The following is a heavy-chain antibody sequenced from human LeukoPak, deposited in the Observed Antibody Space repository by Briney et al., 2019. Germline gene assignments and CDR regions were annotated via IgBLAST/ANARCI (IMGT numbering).Heavy chain of an antibody. CDR1: GFTFSIFW. D-gene: IGHD3-10*01. J-gene: IGHJ4*02. Sequence: PGRSLRLSCAASGFTFSIFWMTWVRQAPGKGLEWVANIKQDGSEKYYVDSVKGRFTISRDNAKNSLYLQMNSLRAEDTAVYYCAQQRGYGSGSLDYWGQGTLVTASS. CDR2: IKQDGSEK. V-gene: IGHV3-7*01. CDR3: AQQRGYGSGSLDY.